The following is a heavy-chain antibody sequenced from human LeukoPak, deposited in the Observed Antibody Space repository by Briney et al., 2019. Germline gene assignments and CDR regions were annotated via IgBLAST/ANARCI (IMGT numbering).Heavy chain of an antibody. Sequence: PGGSLRLSCAASGSTFSGYWMHWLRQAPGKGLVWVSRVATGGTGPSYADSVKGRFTISRVNAKNTLYLQMNSLSAEDTAVYFCARDMGPYGGSPGASWGQGTLVTVSS. CDR2: VATGGTGP. J-gene: IGHJ5*02. CDR3: ARDMGPYGGSPGAS. D-gene: IGHD4-23*01. V-gene: IGHV3-74*01. CDR1: GSTFSGYW.